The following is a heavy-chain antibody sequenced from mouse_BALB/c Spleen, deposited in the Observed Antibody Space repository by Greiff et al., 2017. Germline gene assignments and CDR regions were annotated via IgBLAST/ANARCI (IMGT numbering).Heavy chain of an antibody. CDR1: GFNIKDTY. J-gene: IGHJ4*01. D-gene: IGHD2-4*01. CDR2: IDPANGNT. V-gene: IGHV14-3*02. Sequence: EVKLQESGAELVKPGASVKLSCTASGFNIKDTYMHWVKQRPEQGLEWIGRIDPANGNTKYDPKFQGKATITADTSSNTAYLQLSSLTSEDTAVYYCALYDYDRIGYAMDYWGQGTSVTVSS. CDR3: ALYDYDRIGYAMDY.